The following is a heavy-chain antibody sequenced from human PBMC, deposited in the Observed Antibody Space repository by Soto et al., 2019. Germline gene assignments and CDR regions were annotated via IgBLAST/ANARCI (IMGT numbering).Heavy chain of an antibody. J-gene: IGHJ6*02. CDR2: INHSGST. Sequence: SETLSLTCAVYGGSFSGYYWSWIRQPPGKGLEWIGEINHSGSTNYNPSLESRVTISVDTSKNQFSLKLSSVTAADTAVYYCARGFTYYDFWSGYSGGGMDVWGQGTTVTVSS. CDR1: GGSFSGYY. CDR3: ARGFTYYDFWSGYSGGGMDV. D-gene: IGHD3-3*01. V-gene: IGHV4-34*01.